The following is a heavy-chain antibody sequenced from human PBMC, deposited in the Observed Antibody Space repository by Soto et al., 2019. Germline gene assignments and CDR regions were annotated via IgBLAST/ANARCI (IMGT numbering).Heavy chain of an antibody. CDR3: ARESYDILTGYSYPDY. Sequence: ASVKVSCKASGYTFTSYAMHWVRQAPGQRLEWMGWINAGNGNTKYSQKFQGRVTITRDTSASTAYMELSSLRSEDTAVYYCARESYDILTGYSYPDYWGQGTLVTVSS. CDR1: GYTFTSYA. V-gene: IGHV1-3*01. CDR2: INAGNGNT. J-gene: IGHJ4*02. D-gene: IGHD3-9*01.